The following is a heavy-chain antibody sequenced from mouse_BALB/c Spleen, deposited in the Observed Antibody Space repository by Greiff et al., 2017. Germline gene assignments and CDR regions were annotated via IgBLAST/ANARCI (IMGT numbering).Heavy chain of an antibody. CDR3: ARRGAFYAMDY. J-gene: IGHJ4*01. Sequence: EVKVEESGPGLVKPSQSLSLTCSVTGYSITSGYYWNWIRQFPGNKLEWMGYISYDGSNNYNPSLKNRISITRDTSKNQFFLKLNSVTTEDKATYYCARRGAFYAMDYWGQGTSVTVSS. V-gene: IGHV3-6*02. CDR1: GYSITSGYY. CDR2: ISYDGSN.